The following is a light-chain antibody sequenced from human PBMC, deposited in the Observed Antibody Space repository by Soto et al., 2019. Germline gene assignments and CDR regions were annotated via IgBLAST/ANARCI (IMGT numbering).Light chain of an antibody. CDR2: DVS. Sequence: ENVLTQSPGTLSLSPGERATLSCRASQSITSYLAWYQQKPGQAPRLLIYDVSKRATGIPARFSGSGSGTDFTLTISSLEPEDFEVYYCQQRINWPLTFGGGTKVEIK. V-gene: IGKV3-11*01. J-gene: IGKJ4*01. CDR1: QSITSY. CDR3: QQRINWPLT.